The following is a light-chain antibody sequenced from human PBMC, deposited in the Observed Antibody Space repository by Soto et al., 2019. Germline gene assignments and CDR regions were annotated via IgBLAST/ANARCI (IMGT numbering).Light chain of an antibody. V-gene: IGKV1-39*01. Sequence: DIQMTQSPFSLSASVGERVTITCRASQSISSYLNRYQQKPGKAPKLLIYAASSLQSGVPSRFSGSGSGTDFTLTISSLQPEDFATYYCQQSYSTPYTFGQGTKLEIK. J-gene: IGKJ2*01. CDR2: AAS. CDR3: QQSYSTPYT. CDR1: QSISSY.